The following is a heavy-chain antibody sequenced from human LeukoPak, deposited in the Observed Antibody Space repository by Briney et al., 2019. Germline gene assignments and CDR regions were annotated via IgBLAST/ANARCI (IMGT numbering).Heavy chain of an antibody. V-gene: IGHV4-34*01. CDR2: INHSGST. J-gene: IGHJ4*02. CDR3: ARERRPTYYDFWSGYYI. CDR1: GGTFSGYY. D-gene: IGHD3-3*01. Sequence: SETLSLTCAVYGGTFSGYYWSWIRQPPGKGLEWIGEINHSGSTNYNPSLKSRVTISVDTSKNQFSLKLSSVTAADTAVYYCARERRPTYYDFWSGYYIWGQGTLVTVSS.